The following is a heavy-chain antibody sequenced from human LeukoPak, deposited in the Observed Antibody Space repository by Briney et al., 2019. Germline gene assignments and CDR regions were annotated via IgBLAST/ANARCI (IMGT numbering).Heavy chain of an antibody. D-gene: IGHD6-19*01. CDR2: INPSGGST. Sequence: ASVKVSCKASGYTFTTYFIHWVRQAPGQGLEWMGIINPSGGSTGYAQKFQGRITMTRDTSTSTVYMELSSLRSEDTAVYYCARGDSSGWYYFDYWGQGTLVTVSS. CDR1: GYTFTTYF. CDR3: ARGDSSGWYYFDY. V-gene: IGHV1-46*01. J-gene: IGHJ4*02.